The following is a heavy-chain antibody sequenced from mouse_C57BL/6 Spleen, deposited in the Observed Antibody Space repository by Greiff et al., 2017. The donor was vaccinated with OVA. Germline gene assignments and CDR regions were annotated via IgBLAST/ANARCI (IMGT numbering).Heavy chain of an antibody. CDR1: GFTFSSYA. J-gene: IGHJ3*01. CDR2: ISDGGSYT. V-gene: IGHV5-4*01. Sequence: EVKLVESGGGLVKPGGSLKLSCAASGFTFSSYAMSWVRQTPEKRLEWVATISDGGSYTYYPDNVKGRFTISRDNAKNNLYLQMSHLKSEDTAMYYCAREIYSNYLAWFAYWGQGTLVTVSA. D-gene: IGHD2-5*01. CDR3: AREIYSNYLAWFAY.